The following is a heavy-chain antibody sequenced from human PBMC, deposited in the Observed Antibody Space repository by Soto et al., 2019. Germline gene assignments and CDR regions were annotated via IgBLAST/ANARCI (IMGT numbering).Heavy chain of an antibody. CDR3: ARVPDR. Sequence: LSLTCAVSGGSISSGGYSWSWIRQPPGKGLEWIGYIYHSGSTYYNPSLKSRVTISVDRSKNQYSLKLSYVTAADTAVYYCARVPDRWGQGTLVTVSS. D-gene: IGHD2-2*01. V-gene: IGHV4-30-2*01. CDR1: GGSISSGGYS. CDR2: IYHSGST. J-gene: IGHJ5*02.